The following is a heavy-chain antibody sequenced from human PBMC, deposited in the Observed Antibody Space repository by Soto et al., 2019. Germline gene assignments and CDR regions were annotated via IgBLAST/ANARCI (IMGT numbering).Heavy chain of an antibody. CDR2: ISYDGSTK. J-gene: IGHJ6*02. V-gene: IGHV3-30*18. CDR3: SKDAKKYHYYNHGMDV. CDR1: GFTFSIYG. Sequence: QVQLVESGGGVVQPGRSLRLSCAASGFTFSIYGMHWVRQAPGKGLEWVALISYDGSTKFYADSVKGRFTISRDNSKSTLNLEMNSLSAEDTAVYFWSKDAKKYHYYNHGMDVWGQGTTVTVSS. D-gene: IGHD2-2*01.